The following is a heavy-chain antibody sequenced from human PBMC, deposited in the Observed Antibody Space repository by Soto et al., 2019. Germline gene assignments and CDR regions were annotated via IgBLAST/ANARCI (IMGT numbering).Heavy chain of an antibody. Sequence: SETLSLTCTVSGGSISSYYWIWLRQPPGKGLEWIGSVYYSGSANYNPSLKSRVTISLDTSKNQFSLKLNSVTAADTAVYFCARRPSGSYGQVDYWGQGTLVTVSS. CDR2: VYYSGSA. CDR1: GGSISSYY. V-gene: IGHV4-59*08. D-gene: IGHD1-26*01. CDR3: ARRPSGSYGQVDY. J-gene: IGHJ4*02.